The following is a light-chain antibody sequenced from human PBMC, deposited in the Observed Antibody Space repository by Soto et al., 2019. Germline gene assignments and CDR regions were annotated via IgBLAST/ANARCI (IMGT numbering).Light chain of an antibody. J-gene: IGLJ1*01. CDR1: SRDVGSYNP. V-gene: IGLV2-23*01. CDR3: CSYAGSSTYV. CDR2: EGS. Sequence: QSVLTQPASVSGSPGQSIAISCTGTSRDVGSYNPVSWYQQHPGKAPKVMIYEGSKRPSGVSDRFSGSKSGNTASLTISGLQADDEADYYCCSYAGSSTYVFGTGTKLTVL.